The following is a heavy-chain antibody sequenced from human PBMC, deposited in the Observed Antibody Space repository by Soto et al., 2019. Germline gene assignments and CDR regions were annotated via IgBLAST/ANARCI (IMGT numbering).Heavy chain of an antibody. J-gene: IGHJ3*01. CDR3: ARGGTSGWLKGAYDV. CDR1: GGTLKKHA. CDR2: IIPMFGIP. Sequence: QVQLVQSGAEVKKPGSSVKVSCKASGGTLKKHAITWVRRAPGQGPEWLGGIIPMFGIPNYPQKFQSRVTITADDSTNTSHMELHSLTSDDTAVYYCARGGTSGWLKGAYDVWGQGTMVTVSS. V-gene: IGHV1-69*01. D-gene: IGHD6-13*01.